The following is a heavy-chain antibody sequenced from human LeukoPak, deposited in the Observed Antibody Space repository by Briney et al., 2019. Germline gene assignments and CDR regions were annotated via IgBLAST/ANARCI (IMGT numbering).Heavy chain of an antibody. Sequence: GGSLRLSCAASGFTFSSYGMYWVRQAPGKGLEWVTFIQYDGSSKYYADSVKGRFTISRDNSKNTLYLQMNSLRAEDTAVYYCAKEHCSGGSCYSGDFDYWGQGTLVTVSS. CDR3: AKEHCSGGSCYSGDFDY. D-gene: IGHD2-15*01. CDR1: GFTFSSYG. CDR2: IQYDGSSK. V-gene: IGHV3-30*02. J-gene: IGHJ4*02.